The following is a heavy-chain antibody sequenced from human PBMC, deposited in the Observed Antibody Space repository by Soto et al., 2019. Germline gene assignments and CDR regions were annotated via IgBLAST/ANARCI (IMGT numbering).Heavy chain of an antibody. CDR2: IYYSGST. D-gene: IGHD2-15*01. V-gene: IGHV4-39*01. CDR1: GGSISSSSYY. J-gene: IGHJ5*02. CDR3: ARAFILGYCSGGSCPNWFDP. Sequence: SETLSLTCTVSGGSISSSSYYWGWIRQPPGKGLEWIGSIYYSGSTYYNPSLKSRVTISVDTSKNQFSLKLSSVTAADTAVYYCARAFILGYCSGGSCPNWFDPWGQGTLVTVSS.